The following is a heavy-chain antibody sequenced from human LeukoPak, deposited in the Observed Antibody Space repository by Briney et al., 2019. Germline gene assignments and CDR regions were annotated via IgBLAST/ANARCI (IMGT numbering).Heavy chain of an antibody. CDR1: GGSISSSSYY. CDR2: IYYSGST. J-gene: IGHJ4*02. D-gene: IGHD1-26*01. V-gene: IGHV4-39*01. CDR3: ARHQVPVYENSIVGAYYFDY. Sequence: SETLSLTCTVSGGSISSSSYYWGWIRQPPGKGLEWIGSIYYSGSTYYNPSLKSRVTISVDTSKNQFSLKLSSVTAADTAVYYCARHQVPVYENSIVGAYYFDYWGQGTLVTVSS.